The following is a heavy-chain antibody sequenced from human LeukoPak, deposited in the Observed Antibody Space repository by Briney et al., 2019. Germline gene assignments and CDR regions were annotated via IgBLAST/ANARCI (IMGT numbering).Heavy chain of an antibody. V-gene: IGHV3-7*03. J-gene: IGHJ4*02. Sequence: GGSLRLSCAASGFTFSSYWMNWVRQAPGKGLEWVANIKQDGSEKYYVDSVKGRFTISRDNAKSSLYLQMNSLRAEDTAVYYCAKDYSSSWWFHYWGQGTLVTVSS. D-gene: IGHD6-13*01. CDR2: IKQDGSEK. CDR1: GFTFSSYW. CDR3: AKDYSSSWWFHY.